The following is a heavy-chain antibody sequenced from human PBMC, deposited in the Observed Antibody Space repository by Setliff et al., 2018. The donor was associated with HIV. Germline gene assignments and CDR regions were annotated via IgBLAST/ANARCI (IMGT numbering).Heavy chain of an antibody. CDR3: AREVFQWGYYNVYSPDY. D-gene: IGHD3-9*01. CDR1: GFTFSSYR. J-gene: IGHJ4*02. V-gene: IGHV3-21*03. CDR2: ISASGTYT. Sequence: GGSLRLSCAASGFTFSSYRMHWVRLTPGKGLVWVASISASGTYTYYADSVKGRFTISRDNAKNSMSLHMNSLSADDTAVYYCAREVFQWGYYNVYSPDYWGQGTLVTVS.